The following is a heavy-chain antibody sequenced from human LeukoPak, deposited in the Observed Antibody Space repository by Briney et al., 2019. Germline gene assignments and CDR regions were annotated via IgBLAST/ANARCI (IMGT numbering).Heavy chain of an antibody. CDR3: VKGRRRGYAYGTLES. Sequence: GGSLRLSCAASGFTFDYYTMYWVRQGPEMGLEWVSLISMDGVNTFYADSVKGRFTISRDNNKNSLYLQMNGLRTDDTGLYYCVKGRRRGYAYGTLESWGQGTLVTVSS. D-gene: IGHD5-18*01. CDR1: GFTFDYYT. CDR2: ISMDGVNT. V-gene: IGHV3-43*01. J-gene: IGHJ4*02.